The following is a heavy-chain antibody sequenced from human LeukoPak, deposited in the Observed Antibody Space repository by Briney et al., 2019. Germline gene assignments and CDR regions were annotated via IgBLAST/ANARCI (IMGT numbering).Heavy chain of an antibody. D-gene: IGHD3-10*01. Sequence: SETLSLTCTVSGGSISSSSYYWGWIRAPPGKGLEWSGSISYSGSTYYNPSPKSRVSISVDTSKNQFSLKLNSVTAADTAVYYCARHEIRIYYGSGTLNWFDPWGQGTLVTVSS. CDR1: GGSISSSSYY. J-gene: IGHJ5*02. V-gene: IGHV4-39*01. CDR3: ARHEIRIYYGSGTLNWFDP. CDR2: ISYSGST.